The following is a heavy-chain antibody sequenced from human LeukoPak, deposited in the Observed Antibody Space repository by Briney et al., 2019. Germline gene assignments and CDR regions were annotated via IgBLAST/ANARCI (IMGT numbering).Heavy chain of an antibody. CDR3: ARDWNTYYDFWSGYYNHYYSYGMDV. Sequence: ASVKVSCKASGYTFTSYGISWVRQAPGQGLEWMGWISAYNGNTNYAQKLQGRVTMTTDTSTSTAYMELRSLRSDDTAVYYCARDWNTYYDFWSGYYNHYYSYGMDVWGQGTTVTVSS. J-gene: IGHJ6*02. D-gene: IGHD3-3*01. V-gene: IGHV1-18*01. CDR2: ISAYNGNT. CDR1: GYTFTSYG.